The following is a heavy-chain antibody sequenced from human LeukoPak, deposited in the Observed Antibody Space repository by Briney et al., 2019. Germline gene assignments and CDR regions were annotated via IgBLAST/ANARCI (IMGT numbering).Heavy chain of an antibody. CDR2: ISSSGST. Sequence: PSETLSLTCTVSGDSISSGDYYWSWIRQPAGKGLEWIGRISSSGSTNYNPSLKSRVTVSVDTSKNQFSLKLSSVTAADTAVYFCARGPYSYDSSGAFDIWGQGTMVTVSS. J-gene: IGHJ3*02. D-gene: IGHD3-22*01. CDR3: ARGPYSYDSSGAFDI. V-gene: IGHV4-61*02. CDR1: GDSISSGDYY.